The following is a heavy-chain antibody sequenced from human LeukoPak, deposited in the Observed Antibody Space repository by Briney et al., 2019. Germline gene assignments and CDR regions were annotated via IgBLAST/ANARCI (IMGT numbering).Heavy chain of an antibody. D-gene: IGHD3-10*01. Sequence: KSSETLSLTCTVSGSSISSYYWSWIRQPAGKGLEWIGRIYSSGSTNYNPSLKSRVTMSVDTSKNQFSLKLSSVTAADTAVYYCARVRADYYGSGSHYKVWFDPWGQGTLVTASS. J-gene: IGHJ5*02. CDR3: ARVRADYYGSGSHYKVWFDP. V-gene: IGHV4-4*07. CDR2: IYSSGST. CDR1: GSSISSYY.